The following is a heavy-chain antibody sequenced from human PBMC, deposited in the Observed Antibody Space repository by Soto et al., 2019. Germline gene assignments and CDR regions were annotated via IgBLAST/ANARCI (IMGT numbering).Heavy chain of an antibody. V-gene: IGHV1-69*13. D-gene: IGHD2-2*01. Sequence: GASVKISCKASGGTFSSYAISWVRQAPGQGLEWMGGIIPIFGTANYAQKFQGRVTITADESTSTAYMELSSLRSEDTAVYYCAEWRIVVVPAASSLGYYGMEVWGEGTKVTVSS. CDR3: AEWRIVVVPAASSLGYYGMEV. J-gene: IGHJ6*02. CDR1: GGTFSSYA. CDR2: IIPIFGTA.